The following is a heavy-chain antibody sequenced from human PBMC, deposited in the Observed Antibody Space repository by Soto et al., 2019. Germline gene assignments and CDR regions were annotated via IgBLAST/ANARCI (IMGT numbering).Heavy chain of an antibody. CDR1: GGAFSSYA. D-gene: IGHD4-17*01. CDR2: IIPIFGTA. V-gene: IGHV1-69*13. J-gene: IGHJ6*02. CDR3: AELTTVTSKYGMDV. Sequence: SVKVSCKASGGAFSSYASSWVRQAPGQGLEWMGGIIPIFGTANYAQKFQGRVTITADESTSTAYMELSSLRSEDTAVYYCAELTTVTSKYGMDVWGQGTTVTVSS.